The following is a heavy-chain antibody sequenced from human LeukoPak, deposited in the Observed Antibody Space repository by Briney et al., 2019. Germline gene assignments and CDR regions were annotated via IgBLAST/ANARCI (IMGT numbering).Heavy chain of an antibody. CDR3: ARGPPPDFDC. V-gene: IGHV4-61*02. Sequence: SQTLSLTCSVSSGSISSTNYYWSWIRQPAGKGLEWIGRIYTSGSTNYNPSLKSRVTISIDTSKNQFSLKLSSVTAADTAVYYCARGPPPDFDCWGQGTLVTVSS. J-gene: IGHJ4*02. CDR1: SGSISSTNYY. CDR2: IYTSGST.